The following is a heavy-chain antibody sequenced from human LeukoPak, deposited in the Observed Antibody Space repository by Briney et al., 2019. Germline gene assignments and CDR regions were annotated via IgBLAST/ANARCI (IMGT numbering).Heavy chain of an antibody. Sequence: PSETLSLTCTVSGDSISSYYWSWIRQPPGKGLEWIGYIYYSGSTNYNPSLKSRVTISVDTSKNQFSLKLSSVTAADTAVYYCARVESGSLDYWGQGTLVTVSS. CDR1: GDSISSYY. J-gene: IGHJ4*02. D-gene: IGHD1-26*01. V-gene: IGHV4-59*01. CDR3: ARVESGSLDY. CDR2: IYYSGST.